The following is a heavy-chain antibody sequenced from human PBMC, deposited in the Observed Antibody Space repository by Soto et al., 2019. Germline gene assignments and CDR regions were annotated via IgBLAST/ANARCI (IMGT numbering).Heavy chain of an antibody. CDR2: IITYNGNT. CDR3: AKTGPPVDY. Sequence: QVQLVQSGAEVKKPGASVKVSCKASGYTFSSYAITWVRQAPGQGLEWMGWIITYNGNTNYAQKLQGRVTMTTDTSTTTAYMVLRSLRSNDTAVYYCAKTGPPVDYWGQGTLVTVSS. J-gene: IGHJ4*02. V-gene: IGHV1-18*01. CDR1: GYTFSSYA.